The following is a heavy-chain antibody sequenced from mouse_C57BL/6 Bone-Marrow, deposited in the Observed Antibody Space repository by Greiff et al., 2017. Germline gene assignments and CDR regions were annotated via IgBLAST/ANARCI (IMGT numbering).Heavy chain of an antibody. Sequence: EVQLQQSGPVLVKPGASVKMSCKASGYTFTDYYMNWVKQSHGKSLEWIGVINPYNGGTSYNQKFKGKATLTVDKSSSTAYMELNSLTSEDSAVYYCERDYGNYFYYAMDYWGQGTSVTVSS. CDR2: INPYNGGT. CDR1: GYTFTDYY. V-gene: IGHV1-19*01. J-gene: IGHJ4*01. CDR3: ERDYGNYFYYAMDY. D-gene: IGHD2-1*01.